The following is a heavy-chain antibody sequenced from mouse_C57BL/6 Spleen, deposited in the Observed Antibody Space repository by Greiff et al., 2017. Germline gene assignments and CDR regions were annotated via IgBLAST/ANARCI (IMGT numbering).Heavy chain of an antibody. CDR3: AREYSKGAWFAY. CDR1: GYTFTSYW. CDR2: IDPSDSYT. D-gene: IGHD2-5*01. V-gene: IGHV1-59*01. Sequence: VKLQQPGAELVRPGTSVKLSCKASGYTFTSYWMHWVKQRPGQGLEWIGVIDPSDSYTNYNQKFKGKATLTVDTSSSTAYMQLSSLTSEDSAVYYCAREYSKGAWFAYWGQGTLVTVSA. J-gene: IGHJ3*01.